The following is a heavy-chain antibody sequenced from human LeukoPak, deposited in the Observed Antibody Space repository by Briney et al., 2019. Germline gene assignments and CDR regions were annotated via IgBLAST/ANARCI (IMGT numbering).Heavy chain of an antibody. V-gene: IGHV1-69*04. J-gene: IGHJ4*02. CDR2: IIPILGIA. Sequence: SVKVSCKASGGTFSSYAISWVRQAPGQGLEWMGRIIPILGIANYAQKFQGRVTITADKSTSTAYMELSSLRSEDTAVYYCARVLEYSSSHPFDFWGQGTLVTVSS. CDR3: ARVLEYSSSHPFDF. D-gene: IGHD6-19*01. CDR1: GGTFSSYA.